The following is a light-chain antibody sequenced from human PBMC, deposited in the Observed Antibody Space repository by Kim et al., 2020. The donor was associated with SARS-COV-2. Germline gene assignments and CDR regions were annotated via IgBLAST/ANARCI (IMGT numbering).Light chain of an antibody. V-gene: IGKV1-16*02. CDR1: QDIANH. CDR2: AAS. CDR3: QQYHNFPWT. Sequence: DIQMTQSPSSLSASVGDRVTITCRASQDIANHLAWFQQKPGTAPKSLIFAASSLQSAVPSEFSGSGSGTDFTLTISSLQPEDFATYYCQQYHNFPWTFGQGTKVEIK. J-gene: IGKJ1*01.